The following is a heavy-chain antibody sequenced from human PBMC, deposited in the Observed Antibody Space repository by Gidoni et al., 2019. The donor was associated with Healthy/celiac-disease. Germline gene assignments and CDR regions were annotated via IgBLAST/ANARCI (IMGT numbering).Heavy chain of an antibody. J-gene: IGHJ4*02. CDR2: IYYSGST. CDR3: ARRGAARIVSSAFDY. D-gene: IGHD6-6*01. CDR1: GGSSSSSSYY. Sequence: QLQLQESGPGLVKPSETLSLTCTVAGGSSSSSSYYWGWIRQPPGKGLEWIGSIYYSGSTYSNPSLKSRVTISVDTSKNQFSLKLSSVTAADTAVYYCARRGAARIVSSAFDYWGQGTLVTLSS. V-gene: IGHV4-39*01.